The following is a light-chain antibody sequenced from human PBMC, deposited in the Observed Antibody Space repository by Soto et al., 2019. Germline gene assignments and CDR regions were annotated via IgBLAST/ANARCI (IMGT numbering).Light chain of an antibody. J-gene: IGKJ1*01. CDR1: QSVSSK. CDR3: QQYSNWHRT. Sequence: EIVMTQSPATLSVSPGERATLSCRASQSVSSKLAWYQQKPGQAPRLLIYGASTRATDIPARFSGSGSGTEFTLSISSLQSEDFAVYYCQQYSNWHRTFGQGTKVEIK. CDR2: GAS. V-gene: IGKV3-15*01.